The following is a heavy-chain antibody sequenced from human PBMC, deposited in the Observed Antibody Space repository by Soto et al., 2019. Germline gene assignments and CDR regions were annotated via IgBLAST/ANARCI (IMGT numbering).Heavy chain of an antibody. V-gene: IGHV1-8*01. CDR1: GYTFTSYD. Sequence: ASLKVSCKASGYTFTSYDINWLRQATGQGLEWMGGMNPNSGNTGYAQKFQGRVTMTRDTSTSTAYMELSSLRSEDTAVYYCARLRRSFDTNYYYYGMDVWGQGTTVTVSS. CDR3: ARLRRSFDTNYYYYGMDV. J-gene: IGHJ6*02. D-gene: IGHD2-2*02. CDR2: MNPNSGNT.